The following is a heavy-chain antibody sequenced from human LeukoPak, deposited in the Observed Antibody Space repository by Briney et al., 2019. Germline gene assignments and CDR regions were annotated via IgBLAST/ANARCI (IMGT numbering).Heavy chain of an antibody. V-gene: IGHV1-2*02. CDR3: ARADCSGGSCSIEYFDY. CDR2: INPNSGGT. CDR1: GYTFTGYY. D-gene: IGHD2-15*01. Sequence: ASVKVSCKASGYTFTGYYMHWVRQAPGQGLEWMGWINPNSGGTNYAQKFQGRVTMTRDTSISTAYMELSRLRSGDTAVYYCARADCSGGSCSIEYFDYWGQGTLVTVSS. J-gene: IGHJ4*02.